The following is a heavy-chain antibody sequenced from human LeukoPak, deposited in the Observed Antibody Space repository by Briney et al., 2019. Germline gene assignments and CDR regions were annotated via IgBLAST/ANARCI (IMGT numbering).Heavy chain of an antibody. V-gene: IGHV4-34*01. CDR2: INHSGST. D-gene: IGHD4-23*01. Sequence: PSETLSLTCAVSGGSFSGYSWSWIRQPPGKGLEWIGEINHSGSTNYNPSLKTRVTISVDTSKNKFSLKLSSVTAADTAVYYSARVGGTSGVYYYMDVWGKGTTVTVSS. CDR1: GGSFSGYS. J-gene: IGHJ6*03. CDR3: ARVGGTSGVYYYMDV.